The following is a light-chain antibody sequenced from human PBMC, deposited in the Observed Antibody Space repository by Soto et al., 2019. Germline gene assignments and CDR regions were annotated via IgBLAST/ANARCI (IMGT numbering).Light chain of an antibody. Sequence: EVVLTQSPGTLSLSPGERATLSCRASQSVTNNYLAWYQQRPGQAPRLLIFGSSDRATGIPDRFSGSGSGRDFTLTISRLEPADFSVYYCHQYGSSPPYTFGQGTKLEIK. V-gene: IGKV3-20*01. CDR3: HQYGSSPPYT. CDR1: QSVTNNY. J-gene: IGKJ2*01. CDR2: GSS.